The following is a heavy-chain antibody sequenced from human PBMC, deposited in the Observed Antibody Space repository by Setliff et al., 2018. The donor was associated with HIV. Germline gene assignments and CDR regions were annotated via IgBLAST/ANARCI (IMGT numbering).Heavy chain of an antibody. CDR2: MNPSTGEV. V-gene: IGHV1-8*01. D-gene: IGHD2-21*01. Sequence: GASVKVSCKTFGYSFTAYQINWVRQATGQALEWMAWMNPSTGEVGYAQKFRGRLAMTRDSSANIAYMELRGLRSEDTAIYYCARPSHVYGDNGPLGYWGQGTLVTVSS. J-gene: IGHJ4*02. CDR3: ARPSHVYGDNGPLGY. CDR1: GYSFTAYQ.